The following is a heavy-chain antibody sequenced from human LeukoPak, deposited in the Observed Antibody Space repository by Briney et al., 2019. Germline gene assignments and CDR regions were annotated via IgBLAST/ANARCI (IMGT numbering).Heavy chain of an antibody. CDR3: ARTANYYYNYMDV. CDR1: GGSISSYY. Sequence: SETLSLTCTVSGGSISSYYWSWIRQPPGKGLEWIGNIYYSGSTFYNPSLKSRVTISVDTSKNQFSLKLSSVTAADTAVYYCARTANYYYNYMDVWGKGTTVTVSS. J-gene: IGHJ6*03. CDR2: IYYSGST. V-gene: IGHV4-59*12.